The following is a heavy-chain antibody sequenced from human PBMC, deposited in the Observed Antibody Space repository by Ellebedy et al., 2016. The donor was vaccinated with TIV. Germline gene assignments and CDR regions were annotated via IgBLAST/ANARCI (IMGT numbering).Heavy chain of an antibody. Sequence: SETLSLTXTVSGGSISSYYWSWIRQPAGKGLEWIGRIYTSGSTNYNPSLKSRVTMSVDTSKNQFSLKLSSVTAADTAVYYCASDARGHGAFDIWGQGTMVTVSS. J-gene: IGHJ3*02. CDR1: GGSISSYY. CDR2: IYTSGST. V-gene: IGHV4-4*07. CDR3: ASDARGHGAFDI.